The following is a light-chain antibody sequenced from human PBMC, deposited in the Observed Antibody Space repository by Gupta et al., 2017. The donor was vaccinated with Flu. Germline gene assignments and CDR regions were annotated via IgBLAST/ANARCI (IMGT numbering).Light chain of an antibody. CDR1: QSVSSY. CDR3: QQRSNWPLT. Sequence: EFGLTQPPATLSLSPGERATLSCRASQSVSSYLSWYQQKPGQAHRLFIYDASNRATGIPARLSGSGYGTDFTLTTGSLEPEVFAVYFGQQRSNWPLTFGGGTKVEIK. CDR2: DAS. J-gene: IGKJ4*01. V-gene: IGKV3-11*01.